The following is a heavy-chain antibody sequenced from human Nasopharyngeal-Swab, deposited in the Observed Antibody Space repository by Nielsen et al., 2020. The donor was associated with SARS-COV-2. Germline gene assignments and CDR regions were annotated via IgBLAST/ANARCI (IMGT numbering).Heavy chain of an antibody. J-gene: IGHJ4*02. Sequence: ASVKVSCKPSGYTFSSYGIAWVRQAPGQGLEWLGWISPYNDYTHYAQKFQGSVTMTSDTSTSTAYLELRSLISDDTAVYYCARELGVGLFDYWGQGTLVTVSS. V-gene: IGHV1-18*01. CDR1: GYTFSSYG. D-gene: IGHD3-16*01. CDR2: ISPYNDYT. CDR3: ARELGVGLFDY.